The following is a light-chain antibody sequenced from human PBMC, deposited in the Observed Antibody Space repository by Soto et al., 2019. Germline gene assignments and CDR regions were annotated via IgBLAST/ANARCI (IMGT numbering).Light chain of an antibody. CDR3: QQYNSYWT. J-gene: IGKJ1*01. CDR1: QSISSW. CDR2: KAS. Sequence: DIKMTQSPSTLSASVGDRVTITCRASQSISSWLAWYQQKPWKAPKLLIYKASSLESGVPSRFSGSGSGTEFTLTISSLQPDDFATYYCQQYNSYWTFGQGTKGEIK. V-gene: IGKV1-5*03.